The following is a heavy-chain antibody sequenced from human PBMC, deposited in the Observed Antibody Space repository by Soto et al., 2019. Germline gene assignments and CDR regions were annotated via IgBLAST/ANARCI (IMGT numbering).Heavy chain of an antibody. V-gene: IGHV2-26*04. CDR1: GFSLSNAGLG. CDR2: IFSNDEK. CDR3: ASTYSTSWYWFAP. J-gene: IGHJ5*02. Sequence: QVTVKESGPVLVKPTETLTLTCTVSGFSLSNAGLGVSWIRQPPGKALEWLAHIFSNDEKSYSTSLKSRLTISTDTPTSQVVRTMTNMDPVDTATYYCASTYSTSWYWFAPWGQGTLVTVSS. D-gene: IGHD6-13*01.